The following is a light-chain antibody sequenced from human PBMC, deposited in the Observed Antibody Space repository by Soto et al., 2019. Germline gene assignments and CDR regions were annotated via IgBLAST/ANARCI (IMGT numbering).Light chain of an antibody. J-gene: IGKJ4*01. CDR1: QDISNY. CDR3: QQYDNLPRLT. Sequence: DIQMTQSPSSLSASVGDRVTITCQARQDISNYLNWYQQKPGKAPKLLIYDASNLGTGVPSRFSGSGSGTDFTFTISSLQPEDIATYYWQQYDNLPRLTFGGGTKVEIK. CDR2: DAS. V-gene: IGKV1-33*01.